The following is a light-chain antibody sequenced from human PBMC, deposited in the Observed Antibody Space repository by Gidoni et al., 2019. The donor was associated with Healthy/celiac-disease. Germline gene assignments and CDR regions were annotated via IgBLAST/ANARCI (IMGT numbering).Light chain of an antibody. J-gene: IGKJ5*01. CDR3: MQALQTTIT. CDR1: QSLLHSNGYNY. CDR2: LGS. V-gene: IGKV2-28*01. Sequence: DIVMTPSPLSLPVTPGEPASISCRSSQSLLHSNGYNYLDWYLQKPGQSPQLMIYLGSNRASGVADRFSGSGSGTDFTLKISRVEDEDVGVYYCMQALQTTITFGQGTRLEIK.